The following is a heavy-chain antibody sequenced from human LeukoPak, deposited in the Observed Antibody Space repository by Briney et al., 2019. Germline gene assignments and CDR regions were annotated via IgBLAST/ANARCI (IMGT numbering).Heavy chain of an antibody. CDR2: IDHSGST. Sequence: PSATLSLTCVVYGGSFSAYYWSWVRQPPGKGLEWIGEIDHSGSTNYNPSLKSRVAMSIDTSKNQFSLKLNSVTAADTAVYYCARRLTQYDCFDPWGQGILVTVSS. J-gene: IGHJ5*02. D-gene: IGHD2-2*01. CDR1: GGSFSAYY. V-gene: IGHV4-34*01. CDR3: ARRLTQYDCFDP.